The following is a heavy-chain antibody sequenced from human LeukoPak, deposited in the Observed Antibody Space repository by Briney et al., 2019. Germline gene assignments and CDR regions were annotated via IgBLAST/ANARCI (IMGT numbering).Heavy chain of an antibody. CDR3: ARQLGYCSSTSCYADKVDY. V-gene: IGHV4-39*01. J-gene: IGHJ4*02. CDR2: IYYSGST. Sequence: SETLSLTCTVSGGSISSSSYSWGWICQPPGKGLEWIGSIYYSGSTYYNPSLKSRVTISVDTSKNQFSLKLSSVTAADTAVYYCARQLGYCSSTSCYADKVDYWGQGTLVTVSS. D-gene: IGHD2-2*01. CDR1: GGSISSSSYS.